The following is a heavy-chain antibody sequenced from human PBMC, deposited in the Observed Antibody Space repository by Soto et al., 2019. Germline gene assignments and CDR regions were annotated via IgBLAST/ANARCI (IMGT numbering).Heavy chain of an antibody. D-gene: IGHD6-19*01. CDR1: GFTFNIYW. Sequence: PGGSLRLSCAASGFTFNIYWMHWVRQAPGKGLVWVSRINSDESTTNYADSVKGRFTISRDNSKNTLYLQMNSLRAEDTAVYYCAKDLIYGYNSGRPFDSWGQGTLVTVSS. CDR2: INSDESTT. CDR3: AKDLIYGYNSGRPFDS. J-gene: IGHJ4*02. V-gene: IGHV3-74*01.